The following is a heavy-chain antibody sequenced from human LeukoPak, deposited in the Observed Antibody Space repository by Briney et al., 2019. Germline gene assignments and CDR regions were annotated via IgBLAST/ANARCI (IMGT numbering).Heavy chain of an antibody. CDR3: AKDPDCTSGICYTFFDY. CDR1: GFTVSSNY. D-gene: IGHD2-8*01. V-gene: IGHV3-53*01. J-gene: IGHJ4*02. CDR2: IYGGGST. Sequence: GGSLRLSCAASGFTVSSNYMSWVRQAPGKGLEWVSVIYGGGSTYYADSVKGRFTISRDNSKNTLYLQMNSLRAEDTAVYYCAKDPDCTSGICYTFFDYWGQGTLVTVSS.